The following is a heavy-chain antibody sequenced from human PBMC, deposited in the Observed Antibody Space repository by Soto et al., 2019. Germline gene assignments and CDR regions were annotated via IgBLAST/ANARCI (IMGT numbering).Heavy chain of an antibody. CDR2: IYSDGTT. J-gene: IGHJ6*02. D-gene: IGHD3-10*01. Sequence: GGSLRLSCAASGFTVSSNYMSGVRQAPGKGLEWVSYIYSDGTTYYADSVKGRFTISRDNSKNTLYLHMNSLGVEDTAVYYCARDQFFGSASSNNRYSLFYGMDVWGQGTTVTVSS. CDR3: ARDQFFGSASSNNRYSLFYGMDV. V-gene: IGHV3-53*01. CDR1: GFTVSSNY.